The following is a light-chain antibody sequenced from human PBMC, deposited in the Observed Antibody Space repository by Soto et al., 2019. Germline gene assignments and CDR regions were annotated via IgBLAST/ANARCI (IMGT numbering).Light chain of an antibody. CDR3: QQRSNWPPTWT. V-gene: IGKV3-11*01. Sequence: EILMTQSPATLSVXXXXRXTXSXSAIQSVSSNLAWYQQKPGQAPRLLIYEASNRPTGIPARFSGSGSGTDFTLTISSLEPEDFAVYYCQQRSNWPPTWTFGQGTKVDIK. CDR1: QSVSSN. J-gene: IGKJ1*01. CDR2: EAS.